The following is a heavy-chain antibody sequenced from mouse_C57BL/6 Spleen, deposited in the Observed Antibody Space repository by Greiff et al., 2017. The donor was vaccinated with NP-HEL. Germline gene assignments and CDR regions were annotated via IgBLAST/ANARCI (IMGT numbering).Heavy chain of an antibody. CDR1: GYAFSSSW. J-gene: IGHJ3*01. V-gene: IGHV1-82*01. CDR2: IYPGDGDT. Sequence: VQLQQSGPELVKPGASVKISCKASGYAFSSSWMNWVKQRPGKGLEWIGRIYPGDGDTNYNGKFKGKATLTADKSSSTAYMQLSSLTSEDSAVYFCARSLIYYDYVAYWGQGTLVTVSA. CDR3: ARSLIYYDYVAY. D-gene: IGHD2-4*01.